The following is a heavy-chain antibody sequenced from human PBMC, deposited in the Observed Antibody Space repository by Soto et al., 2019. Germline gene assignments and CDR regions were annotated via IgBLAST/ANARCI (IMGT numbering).Heavy chain of an antibody. CDR1: GGSISSGGYY. Sequence: SETLSLTCTVSGGSISSGGYYWSWIRQHPGKGLEWIGYIYYSGSTYYNPSLKSRVTISVDTSKNQFSLKLSSVTAADTAVYYCASKWFLVYYIDVWAKGTTVTVSS. J-gene: IGHJ6*03. D-gene: IGHD3-22*01. CDR2: IYYSGST. CDR3: ASKWFLVYYIDV. V-gene: IGHV4-31*03.